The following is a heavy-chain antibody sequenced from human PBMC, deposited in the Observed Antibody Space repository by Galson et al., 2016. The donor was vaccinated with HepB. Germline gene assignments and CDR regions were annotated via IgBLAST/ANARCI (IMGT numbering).Heavy chain of an antibody. CDR2: IYHSGST. V-gene: IGHV4-30-4*01. CDR3: ARTGPYGQVVEY. D-gene: IGHD2-15*01. J-gene: IGHJ4*02. CDR1: GGSLNTGDHY. Sequence: LSLTCNVSGGSLNTGDHYWTWIRQPPGKGLEWIGYIYHSGSTYYNPSLESRVFISADTSKSHFSLRLSSMTAADTAVYFCARTGPYGQVVEYWGQGTLVTVSS.